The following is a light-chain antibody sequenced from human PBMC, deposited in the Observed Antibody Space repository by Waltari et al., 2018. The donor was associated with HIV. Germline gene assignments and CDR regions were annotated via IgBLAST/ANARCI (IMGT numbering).Light chain of an antibody. V-gene: IGKV3-20*01. CDR2: GAS. J-gene: IGKJ1*01. CDR3: QQYGNSLWT. CDR1: QNINSNY. Sequence: EIVLTQSPGTLSLTPGERATLSCRASQNINSNYLAWYQQRPGQAPRLLIYGASSRATGIPDMFSGSGSGTDFTLIISRLEPEDFALYYCQQYGNSLWTFGQGTKVEI.